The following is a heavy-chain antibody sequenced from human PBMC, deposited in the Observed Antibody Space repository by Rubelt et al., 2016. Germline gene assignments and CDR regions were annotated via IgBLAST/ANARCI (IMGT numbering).Heavy chain of an antibody. D-gene: IGHD2-15*01. CDR2: IYPGDSDT. CDR1: GYSFTTYW. V-gene: IGHV5-51*01. CDR3: ARQRYCSGGSCYPDY. J-gene: IGHJ4*02. Sequence: SCNGSGYSFTTYWIGWVRQMPGKGLEWMGIIYPGDSDTRYIPSFQGQVTISADKSINSAYLQWSSLKASDTAIYYFARQRYCSGGSCYPDYWGQGTLVTVSS.